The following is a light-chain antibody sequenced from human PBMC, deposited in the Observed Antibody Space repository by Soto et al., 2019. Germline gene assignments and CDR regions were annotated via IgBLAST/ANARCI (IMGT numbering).Light chain of an antibody. J-gene: IGKJ4*01. CDR1: QSVSTY. CDR2: DAS. CDR3: QQRSDWLT. Sequence: EVVLTQSPATLSLSPGERATLSCRASQSVSTYLAWYQQKPGQAPRLLIYDASKRANGIPARFSGSGSGTDCPLTISSLEPEDFAVYHCQQRSDWLTFGGGTKVEIK. V-gene: IGKV3-11*01.